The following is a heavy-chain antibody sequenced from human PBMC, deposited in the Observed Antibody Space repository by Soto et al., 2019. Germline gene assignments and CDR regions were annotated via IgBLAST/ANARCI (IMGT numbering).Heavy chain of an antibody. CDR1: GYTFTSYD. CDR3: ARGIAAAGTVGFYYYYYMDV. D-gene: IGHD6-13*01. Sequence: ASVKVSCKASGYTFTSYDINWVRQATGQGLEWMGWMNPNSGNTGYAQKFQGRVTMTRNTSISTAYMELSSLRSEDTAVYYCARGIAAAGTVGFYYYYYMDVWGKGTTVTVSS. CDR2: MNPNSGNT. J-gene: IGHJ6*03. V-gene: IGHV1-8*01.